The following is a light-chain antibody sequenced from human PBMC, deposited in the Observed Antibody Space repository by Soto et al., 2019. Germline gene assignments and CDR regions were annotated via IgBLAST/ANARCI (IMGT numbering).Light chain of an antibody. CDR1: QSVSSN. CDR3: QQYNNGPPYT. Sequence: EIVMTQSPATLSVSPGERATLSCRASQSVSSNLAWYQQKPGQAHRLLIYGASTRATGIPARFSGSGSETEFTLTISSLQSEEFAVYYCQQYNNGPPYTFGQGTKLDLK. CDR2: GAS. V-gene: IGKV3D-15*01. J-gene: IGKJ2*01.